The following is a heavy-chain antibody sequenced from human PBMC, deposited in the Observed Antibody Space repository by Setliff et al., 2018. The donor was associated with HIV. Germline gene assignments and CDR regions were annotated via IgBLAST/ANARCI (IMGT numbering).Heavy chain of an antibody. J-gene: IGHJ6*02. CDR2: VDYSGST. CDR1: GGSINDQY. D-gene: IGHD3-16*01. Sequence: PSETLSLTCSVPGGSINDQYFSWIRQPPGKGLEWIGSVDYSGSTKHNPSLNSRGTISLDKPKNELSLKLTSVTAADTAVYYCARHNVITYGGLLFDYYYYGLDVWGHGTTVTVSS. CDR3: ARHNVITYGGLLFDYYYYGLDV. V-gene: IGHV4-59*11.